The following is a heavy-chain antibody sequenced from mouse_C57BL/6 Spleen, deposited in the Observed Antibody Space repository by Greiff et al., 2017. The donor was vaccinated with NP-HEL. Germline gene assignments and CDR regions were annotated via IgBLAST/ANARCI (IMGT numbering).Heavy chain of an antibody. CDR1: GYTFTSYW. CDR3: ARSPSATGFYFDY. D-gene: IGHD1-1*01. Sequence: QVQLQQSGAELAKPGASVKLSCKASGYTFTSYWMHWVKQRPGQGLEWIGYINPSSGYTKYNQKFKDKATLTADKSSSTAYMQLSSLTYEDSAVYYCARSPSATGFYFDYWGQGTTLTVSS. CDR2: INPSSGYT. J-gene: IGHJ2*01. V-gene: IGHV1-7*01.